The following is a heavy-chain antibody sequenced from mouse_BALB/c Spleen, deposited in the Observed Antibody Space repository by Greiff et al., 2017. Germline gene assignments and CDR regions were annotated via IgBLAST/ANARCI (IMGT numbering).Heavy chain of an antibody. V-gene: IGHV5-17*02. Sequence: EVKVVESGGGLVQPGGSRKLSCAASGFTFSSFGMHWVRQAPEKGLEWVAYISSGSSTIYYADTVKGRFTISRDNPKNTLFLQMTSLRSEDTAMYYCASGRLRQYYYAMDYWGQGTSVTVSS. J-gene: IGHJ4*01. CDR2: ISSGSSTI. CDR1: GFTFSSFG. CDR3: ASGRLRQYYYAMDY. D-gene: IGHD2-2*01.